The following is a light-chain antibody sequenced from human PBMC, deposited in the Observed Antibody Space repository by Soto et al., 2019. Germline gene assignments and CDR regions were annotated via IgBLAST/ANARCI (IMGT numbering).Light chain of an antibody. CDR2: GAS. Sequence: DIQMTQSPSSLSTSVGDRVTITCRASENIRDFVNWYQQKPGKAPNLLIYGASTLQGGVPSRFSGRGSATDFTLTISSLQHEDFATYYCQQTYGTPPTFGQGTKVDIK. CDR1: ENIRDF. CDR3: QQTYGTPPT. V-gene: IGKV1-39*01. J-gene: IGKJ1*01.